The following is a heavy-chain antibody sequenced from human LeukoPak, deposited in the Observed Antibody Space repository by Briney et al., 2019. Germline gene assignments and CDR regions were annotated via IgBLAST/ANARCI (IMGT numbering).Heavy chain of an antibody. CDR2: INHSGST. D-gene: IGHD2-2*01. CDR1: GGSISSYY. Sequence: SETLSLTCTVSGGSISSYYWSWIRQPPGKGLEWIGEINHSGSTNYNPSLKSRVTISVDTSKNQFSLKLSSVTAADTAVYYCARVIRWGDCSSTSCSSRFDYWGQGTLVTVSS. J-gene: IGHJ4*02. CDR3: ARVIRWGDCSSTSCSSRFDY. V-gene: IGHV4-34*01.